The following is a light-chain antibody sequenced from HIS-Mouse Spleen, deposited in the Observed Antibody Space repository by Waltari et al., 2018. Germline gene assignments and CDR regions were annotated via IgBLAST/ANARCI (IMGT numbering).Light chain of an antibody. V-gene: IGLV2-14*01. CDR1: SRDVGGYNY. Sequence: QSALTQPASVSGSPGQSITISCTGTSRDVGGYNYVSWYQQYPGKAPKLMIYEVSNRPSGVSNRFSGSKSGNTASLTISGLQAEDEADYYCSSYTSSSTWVFGGGTKLTVL. CDR3: SSYTSSSTWV. J-gene: IGLJ3*02. CDR2: EVS.